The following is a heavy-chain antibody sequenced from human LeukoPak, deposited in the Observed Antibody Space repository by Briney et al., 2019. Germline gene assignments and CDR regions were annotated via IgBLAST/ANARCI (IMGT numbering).Heavy chain of an antibody. V-gene: IGHV1-18*01. CDR2: IRGDDGNT. CDR3: ARVDLLTGYYFFDY. CDR1: GYTFSNYG. Sequence: ASVKVSCKASGYTFSNYGISWVRQAPGQGLEWVGWIRGDDGNTNYAQKLQGRVTMTTDTSTSTAYMELRSLGSDETAVYYCARVDLLTGYYFFDYWGQGTLVTVSS. D-gene: IGHD3-9*01. J-gene: IGHJ4*02.